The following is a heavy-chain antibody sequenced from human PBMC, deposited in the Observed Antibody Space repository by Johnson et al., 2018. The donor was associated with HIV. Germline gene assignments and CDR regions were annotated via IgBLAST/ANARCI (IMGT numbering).Heavy chain of an antibody. Sequence: VQLVESGGGLVQPGGSLRLSCAASGFAVSKNYLTWVRQAPGKGLEWVSIIYSGGHTYYADSVQGRFTISRDNSKNSLFLQMNSLRVEDTAVYYCARSGGYPNAFDMWGQGTLVTVPA. CDR1: GFAVSKNY. CDR2: IYSGGHT. D-gene: IGHD6-13*01. CDR3: ARSGGYPNAFDM. V-gene: IGHV3-66*01. J-gene: IGHJ3*02.